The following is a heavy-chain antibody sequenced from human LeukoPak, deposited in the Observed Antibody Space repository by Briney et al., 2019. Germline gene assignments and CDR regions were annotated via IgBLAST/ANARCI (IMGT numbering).Heavy chain of an antibody. CDR2: IRYDGSNK. CDR3: AKSLYYYALPYYFDY. Sequence: PGGSLRLSCAASGFTFSSYGMHWVRQAPGKGLEWVAFIRYDGSNKYYADSVKGRFTISRDNSKNTLYLQMNSLRAEDTAVYYCAKSLYYYALPYYFDYWGRGTLVTISS. J-gene: IGHJ4*02. CDR1: GFTFSSYG. V-gene: IGHV3-30*02. D-gene: IGHD3-10*01.